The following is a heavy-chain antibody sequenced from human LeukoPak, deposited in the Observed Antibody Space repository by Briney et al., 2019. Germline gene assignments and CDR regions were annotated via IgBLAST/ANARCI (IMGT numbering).Heavy chain of an antibody. V-gene: IGHV3-23*01. Sequence: GGSLRLSCAASGFTFSSYAMSWVRQAPGKGLEWVSAISGSGGSTYYADSVKGRFTISRDNSKNTLYLQMNSLRAEDTAVYYCASRYDFWSGYSGYWGQGTLVTVSS. D-gene: IGHD3-3*01. CDR3: ASRYDFWSGYSGY. J-gene: IGHJ4*02. CDR2: ISGSGGST. CDR1: GFTFSSYA.